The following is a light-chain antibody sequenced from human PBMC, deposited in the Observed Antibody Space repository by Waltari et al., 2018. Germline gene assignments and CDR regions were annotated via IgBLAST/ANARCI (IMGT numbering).Light chain of an antibody. V-gene: IGLV2-23*01. Sequence: ALNPAAPLSGSPGPADPIPLTGTSSSVGNNNLVPWYQQYPGKAPKVMIYDDNRRPSGVSDRFSGSKSGNTASLTISGVQAEDEADYYCCSYAGSYTWVFGGGTKLTVL. CDR2: DDN. CDR3: CSYAGSYTWV. CDR1: SSSVGNNNL. J-gene: IGLJ3*02.